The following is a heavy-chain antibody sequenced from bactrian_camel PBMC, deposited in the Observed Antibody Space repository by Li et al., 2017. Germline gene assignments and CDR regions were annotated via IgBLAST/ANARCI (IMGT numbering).Heavy chain of an antibody. J-gene: IGHJ4*01. CDR2: IGAGGRST. Sequence: VQLVESGGGSVQAGGSLRLSCVASGYTYSSKCMGWFRQAPGKEREGVATIGAGGRSTYYADSVKGRFTISRDNAKNTVYLQMNSLKPEDTAMYYCAADGKYEVACLPRGPAKYDYWGQGTQVTVS. D-gene: IGHD6*01. V-gene: IGHV3-3*01. CDR1: GYTYSSKC. CDR3: AADGKYEVACLPRGPAKYDY.